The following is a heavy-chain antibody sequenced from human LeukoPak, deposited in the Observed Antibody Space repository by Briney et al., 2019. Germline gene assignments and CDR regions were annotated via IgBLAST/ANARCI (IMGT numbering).Heavy chain of an antibody. J-gene: IGHJ6*02. D-gene: IGHD6-6*01. Sequence: PSETLSLTCTVSGGSISSYYWTWIRQPPGKGLEWIGYVYYSGNTNYNPSLKSRVTMSVDTSKNQFSLKLSSVTAADTAVYFCARGPRSIDYYAMDVWGQGTTVTVSS. CDR1: GGSISSYY. CDR2: VYYSGNT. V-gene: IGHV4-59*12. CDR3: ARGPRSIDYYAMDV.